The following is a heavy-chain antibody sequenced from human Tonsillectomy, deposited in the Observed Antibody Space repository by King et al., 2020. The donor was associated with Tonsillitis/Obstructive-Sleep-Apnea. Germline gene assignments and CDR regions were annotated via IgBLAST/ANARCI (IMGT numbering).Heavy chain of an antibody. D-gene: IGHD3-10*01. CDR3: ARERRHGSRYYFDY. CDR1: GYTFTGYY. Sequence: VQLVESGAEVKKPGASVKVSCKASGYTFTGYYMHWVRQAPGQGLEWMGWINPNSGGTNYEQKFQGRVTMTRDTSISTAYMELSRLRSDDTAVYYCARERRHGSRYYFDYWGQGTLVTVSS. CDR2: INPNSGGT. J-gene: IGHJ4*02. V-gene: IGHV1-2*02.